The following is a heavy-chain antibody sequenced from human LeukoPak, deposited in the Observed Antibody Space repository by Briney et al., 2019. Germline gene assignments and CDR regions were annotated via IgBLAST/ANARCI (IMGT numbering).Heavy chain of an antibody. D-gene: IGHD5-18*01. Sequence: GGSLRLSCAASGFTLSTYWMSWVRQAPGKGLEWVANIKQDASEKFYVDSVKGRFAISRNNAENSLYLQMSSLRAQDTAGYYFASLLSSYSLRYFYLGGRGTLVTVSA. V-gene: IGHV3-7*03. CDR2: IKQDASEK. J-gene: IGHJ2*01. CDR3: ASLLSSYSLRYFYL. CDR1: GFTLSTYW.